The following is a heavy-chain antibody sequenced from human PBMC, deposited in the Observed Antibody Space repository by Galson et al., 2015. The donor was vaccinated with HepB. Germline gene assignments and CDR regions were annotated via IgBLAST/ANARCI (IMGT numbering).Heavy chain of an antibody. J-gene: IGHJ4*02. CDR2: ISYDGSNK. CDR1: GFTFGSYA. D-gene: IGHD6-13*01. Sequence: SLRLSCAASGFTFGSYAMHWVRQAPGKGLEWVAVISYDGSNKYYADSVKGRFTISRDNSKNTLYLQMNSLRAEDTAVYYCAKGGRIAAAGRRGYWGQGTLVTVSS. V-gene: IGHV3-30*04. CDR3: AKGGRIAAAGRRGY.